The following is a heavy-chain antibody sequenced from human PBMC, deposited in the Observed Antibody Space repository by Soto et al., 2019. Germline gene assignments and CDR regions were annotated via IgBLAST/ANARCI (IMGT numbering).Heavy chain of an antibody. CDR2: IIPIFGTA. Sequence: ASVKVSCKASGGTFSSYAISWVRQAPGQGLEWMGGIIPIFGTANYAQKFQGRVTITADKSTSTAYMELSSLRSEDTAVYYCASVPHGIFDYGGQGTLATGSS. J-gene: IGHJ4*02. CDR3: ASVPHGIFDY. CDR1: GGTFSSYA. V-gene: IGHV1-69*06.